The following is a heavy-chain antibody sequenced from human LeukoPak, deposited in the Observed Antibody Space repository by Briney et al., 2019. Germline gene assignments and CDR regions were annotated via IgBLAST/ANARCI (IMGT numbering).Heavy chain of an antibody. D-gene: IGHD1-1*01. V-gene: IGHV3-30*18. J-gene: IGHJ3*02. CDR1: GFTFSSYG. CDR2: ISYDGSNK. CDR3: AKLRTMDAFDI. Sequence: GGSLRLSCAASGFTFSSYGMHWVRQAPGKGLEWVAVISYDGSNKYYADSVKGRFTISRDNSKNTLYLQMNSLRAEDTAVYYCAKLRTMDAFDIWGQGTMVTVSS.